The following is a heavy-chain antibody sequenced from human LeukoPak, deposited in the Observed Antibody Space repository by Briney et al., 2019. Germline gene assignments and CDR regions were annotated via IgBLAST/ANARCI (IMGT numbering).Heavy chain of an antibody. D-gene: IGHD3-22*01. Sequence: GASVKVSCKASGYTFTSYYMHWVRQAPGQGLEWMGIINPSGGSTSYARKFQGRVTMTRGTSTSTVYMELSSLRSEDTAVYYCARVGDSSGYHHDAFDIWGQGTMVTVSS. J-gene: IGHJ3*02. CDR3: ARVGDSSGYHHDAFDI. CDR1: GYTFTSYY. V-gene: IGHV1-46*01. CDR2: INPSGGST.